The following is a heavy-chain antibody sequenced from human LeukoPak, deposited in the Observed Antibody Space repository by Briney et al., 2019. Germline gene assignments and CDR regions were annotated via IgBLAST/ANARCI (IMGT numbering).Heavy chain of an antibody. CDR2: ISAYNGNT. J-gene: IGHJ6*02. CDR3: ARDSGLGAAAGRNINYYYYYGMDV. Sequence: LGASVKVSCKASGYTFTSYGISWVRQAPGQGLEWMGWISAYNGNTNYAQKLQGRVTMTTDTSTSTAYMELRSLRSDDTAVYYCARDSGLGAAAGRNINYYYYYGMDVWGQGTTVTVSS. D-gene: IGHD6-13*01. V-gene: IGHV1-18*01. CDR1: GYTFTSYG.